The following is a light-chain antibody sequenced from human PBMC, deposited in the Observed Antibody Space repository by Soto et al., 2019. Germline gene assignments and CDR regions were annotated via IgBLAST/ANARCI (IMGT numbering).Light chain of an antibody. Sequence: QSALTQPASVSGSPGQSITISCTGTSSDVGAYNYVSWYQQHPGKAPKLMISGVSNRPSGVSNRFSGSKSGNTAFLTISGLQADDEADYYCSSYTGSSTPWVFGGGTKLTVL. CDR3: SSYTGSSTPWV. V-gene: IGLV2-14*01. CDR2: GVS. J-gene: IGLJ3*02. CDR1: SSDVGAYNY.